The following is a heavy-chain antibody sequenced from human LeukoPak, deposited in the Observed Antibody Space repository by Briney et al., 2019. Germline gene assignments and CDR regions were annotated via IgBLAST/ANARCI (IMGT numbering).Heavy chain of an antibody. Sequence: GSSLRLSCAASGLSFSSYAMHWVRQAPGKGLEWVAVISYDGTEKYYGDSVKGRFTISRDNSKNTLYLQMNSLRAEDTALYYCARVSYYYDSSGYYYPYWGQGTLVTVSS. CDR2: ISYDGTEK. V-gene: IGHV3-30-3*01. J-gene: IGHJ4*02. D-gene: IGHD3-22*01. CDR1: GLSFSSYA. CDR3: ARVSYYYDSSGYYYPY.